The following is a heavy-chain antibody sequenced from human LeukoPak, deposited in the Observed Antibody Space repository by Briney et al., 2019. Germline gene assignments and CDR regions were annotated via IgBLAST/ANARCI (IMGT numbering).Heavy chain of an antibody. Sequence: GGFLRLSCAASGLTFYSYGMSWVRQAPGKGLEWVSGISGSGDTTYYADSVKGRFTISRDNSKNTLYLQMNSLRAEDTAVYYCAREIRYFDYWGQGTLVTVSS. CDR1: GLTFYSYG. CDR3: AREIRYFDY. J-gene: IGHJ4*02. V-gene: IGHV3-23*01. CDR2: ISGSGDTT.